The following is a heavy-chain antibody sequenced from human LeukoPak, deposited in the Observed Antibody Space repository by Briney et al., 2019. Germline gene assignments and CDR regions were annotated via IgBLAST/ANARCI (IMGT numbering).Heavy chain of an antibody. CDR2: IKQDGSEK. CDR3: ASGSGSPMEYFDY. V-gene: IGHV3-7*01. Sequence: GGSLRLSCAASGFTFSTYWMSWVRQAPGKGLEWGANIKQDGSEKYYVDSVKGRFTISRDNAKNSLYLQMNTLSPEDTAVYYCASGSGSPMEYFDYWGQGTLVTVSS. CDR1: GFTFSTYW. J-gene: IGHJ4*02. D-gene: IGHD3-10*01.